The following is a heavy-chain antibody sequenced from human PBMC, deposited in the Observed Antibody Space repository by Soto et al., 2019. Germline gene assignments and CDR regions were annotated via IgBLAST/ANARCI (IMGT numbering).Heavy chain of an antibody. V-gene: IGHV4-39*01. Sequence: QLQLQESGPGLVKPSETLSLTCTVSGGSISSSSYYWGWIRQPPGKGLEWIGSIYYSGSTYYNPSLTSRVTVSVYTSNDLFSLKLSSVSAAVTSVYYCARPATPRGQQLVHAGWFDPWGQGTLFTVSA. CDR3: ARPATPRGQQLVHAGWFDP. D-gene: IGHD6-13*01. J-gene: IGHJ5*02. CDR2: IYYSGST. CDR1: GGSISSSSYY.